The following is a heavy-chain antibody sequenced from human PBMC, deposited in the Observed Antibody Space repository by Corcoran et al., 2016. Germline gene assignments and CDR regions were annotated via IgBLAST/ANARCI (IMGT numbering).Heavy chain of an antibody. V-gene: IGHV4-34*01. J-gene: IGHJ5*02. D-gene: IGHD6-19*01. Sequence: QMQLQQWGAGLLKPSETLSLTCAVYGGSFRGYYWSWIRQTPGKGLEWIGEINHSGSTNYNPSLKSRVTISVDTSKNQFSLKLSSVTAADTSVYYCARGDQWLCLFDPWGQGTLVTVSS. CDR2: INHSGST. CDR1: GGSFRGYY. CDR3: ARGDQWLCLFDP.